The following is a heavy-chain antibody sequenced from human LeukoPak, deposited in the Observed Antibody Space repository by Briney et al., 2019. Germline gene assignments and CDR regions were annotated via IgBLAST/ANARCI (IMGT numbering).Heavy chain of an antibody. CDR3: ARGHLPLNSGNQIQTCYFDY. V-gene: IGHV1-2*04. Sequence: ASVKVSCKASGYTFTSYGISWVRQAPGQGLEWMGWINPNSGGTNYAQKFQGWVTMTRDTSISTAYMELSRLRSDDTAVYYCARGHLPLNSGNQIQTCYFDYWGQGTLVTVSS. J-gene: IGHJ4*02. D-gene: IGHD1-26*01. CDR1: GYTFTSYG. CDR2: INPNSGGT.